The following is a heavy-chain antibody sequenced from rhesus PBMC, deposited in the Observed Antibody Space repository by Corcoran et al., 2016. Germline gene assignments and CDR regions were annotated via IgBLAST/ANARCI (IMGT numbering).Heavy chain of an antibody. Sequence: QLQLQESGPGLVTPSDTLSLTCPVSGGSLSICFGWCWIRQPPGKGLEWIGNVFGTIGSTYYNPSLKSRVTISKDTSKNQFSLKLSSVTAADTAVYYCARRVGSGWFDYWGQGVLVTVSS. D-gene: IGHD6-31*01. J-gene: IGHJ4*01. CDR3: ARRVGSGWFDY. V-gene: IGHV4S7*01. CDR2: VFGTIGST. CDR1: GGSLSICFG.